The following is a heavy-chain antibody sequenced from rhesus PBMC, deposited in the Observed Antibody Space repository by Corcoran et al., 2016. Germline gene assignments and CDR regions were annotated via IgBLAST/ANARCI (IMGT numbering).Heavy chain of an antibody. J-gene: IGHJ5-2*02. Sequence: QVQLQESGPGLVKPLETLALTCAVSGASMTTNYWTRYLLPPGKGLECMGYSYGNSGRTSYNPSLESRVTFFTDTSKSQFSLNLNSVTAADTAIYYCARMLAATKNSLDVWGRGVLVTVSS. CDR3: ARMLAATKNSLDV. CDR1: GASMTTNY. CDR2: SYGNSGRT. D-gene: IGHD1-20*01. V-gene: IGHV4-147*01.